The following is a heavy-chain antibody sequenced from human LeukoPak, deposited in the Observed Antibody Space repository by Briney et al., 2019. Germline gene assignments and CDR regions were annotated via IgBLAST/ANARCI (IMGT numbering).Heavy chain of an antibody. CDR1: GGSFSGYY. Sequence: PSETLSLTCAVYGGSFSGYYWSWIRQPPGKGLEWIGEINHSGSTNYNPSLKSRVTISVDTSKNQFSLKLSSVTAADTAVYYCARGSLWYDFWRGKGYYYYYMDVWGKGTTVTVSS. CDR3: ARGSLWYDFWRGKGYYYYYMDV. D-gene: IGHD3-3*01. V-gene: IGHV4-34*01. CDR2: INHSGST. J-gene: IGHJ6*03.